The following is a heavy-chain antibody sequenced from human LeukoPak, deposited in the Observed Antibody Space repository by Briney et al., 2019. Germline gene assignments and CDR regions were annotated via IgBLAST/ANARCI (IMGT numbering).Heavy chain of an antibody. V-gene: IGHV3-15*01. CDR1: GFTFSNAW. CDR3: AKGRGYYDSSPYGNWFDP. D-gene: IGHD3-22*01. CDR2: IKSKTDGGTT. Sequence: GGSLRLSCAASGFTFSNAWMSWVRQAPGKGLEWVGRIKSKTDGGTTDYAAPVKGRFTISRDDSKNTLYLQMNSLRAEDTAVYYCAKGRGYYDSSPYGNWFDPWGQGTLVTVSS. J-gene: IGHJ5*02.